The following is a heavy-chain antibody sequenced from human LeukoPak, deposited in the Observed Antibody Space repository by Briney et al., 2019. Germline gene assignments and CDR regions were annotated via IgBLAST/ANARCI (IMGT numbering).Heavy chain of an antibody. Sequence: SETLSLTCTVSGGSISSYYWSWIRQPAGKGLEWIGRIYTSGSTNYNPSLKSRVTMSVDTSKNQISLNLTSVTAADTAVYFCARDRGRNLGFDSWGQGILVTVSS. CDR1: GGSISSYY. V-gene: IGHV4-4*07. D-gene: IGHD3-10*01. J-gene: IGHJ5*01. CDR3: ARDRGRNLGFDS. CDR2: IYTSGST.